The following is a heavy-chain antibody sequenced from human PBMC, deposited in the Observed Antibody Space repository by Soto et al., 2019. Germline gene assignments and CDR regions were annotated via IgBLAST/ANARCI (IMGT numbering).Heavy chain of an antibody. Sequence: GSLKISCKGSGYSFAGYWITWVRQKPGKGLEWMGRIDPSDSQTYYSPSFRGHVTISVTKSITTVFLQWSSLRASDTAMYYCARQIYDSDTGPNFQYYFDSWGQGTPVTVSS. D-gene: IGHD3-22*01. J-gene: IGHJ4*02. CDR1: GYSFAGYW. CDR2: IDPSDSQT. CDR3: ARQIYDSDTGPNFQYYFDS. V-gene: IGHV5-10-1*01.